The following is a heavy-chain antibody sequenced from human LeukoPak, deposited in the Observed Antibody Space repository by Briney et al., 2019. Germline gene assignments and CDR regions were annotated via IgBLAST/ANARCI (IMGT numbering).Heavy chain of an antibody. Sequence: ASVKVSCKTSGYTFTSHGINWLRQAPGQGLEWMGWVSGYNGNTDYVQKFQGRVTMATDRSTNTVYMELRSLRSDDTAVYYCARGGITMVRGAKRTHAFDIWGQGTMVTVSS. CDR1: GYTFTSHG. CDR3: ARGGITMVRGAKRTHAFDI. J-gene: IGHJ3*02. D-gene: IGHD3-10*01. CDR2: VSGYNGNT. V-gene: IGHV1-18*01.